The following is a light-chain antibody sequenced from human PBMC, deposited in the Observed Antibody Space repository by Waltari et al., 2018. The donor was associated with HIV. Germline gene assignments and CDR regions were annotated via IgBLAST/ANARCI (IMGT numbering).Light chain of an antibody. Sequence: SYVLTQPPSVSVAPGKTARMTGKRASIGDKSVHWYQHTPGQAPIWVMYYDDHRPSGIPERFSGSNSENTATLTINRLEAGDEADYYCQIWDMRSDHWVFGGGTKLTV. J-gene: IGLJ3*02. CDR1: SIGDKS. V-gene: IGLV3-21*04. CDR2: YDD. CDR3: QIWDMRSDHWV.